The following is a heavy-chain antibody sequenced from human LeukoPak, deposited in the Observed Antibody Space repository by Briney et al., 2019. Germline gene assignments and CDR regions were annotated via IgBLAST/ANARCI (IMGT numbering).Heavy chain of an antibody. CDR1: GGSISSYY. J-gene: IGHJ4*02. D-gene: IGHD4-11*01. V-gene: IGHV4-39*01. CDR3: ARLEGDDYSNYGY. Sequence: SETLSLTCTVSGGSISSYYWSWIRQPPGKGLEWIGSIYYSGSTYYNPSLKSRVTISVDTSKNQFSLKLSSVTAADTAVYYCARLEGDDYSNYGYWGQGTLVTVSS. CDR2: IYYSGST.